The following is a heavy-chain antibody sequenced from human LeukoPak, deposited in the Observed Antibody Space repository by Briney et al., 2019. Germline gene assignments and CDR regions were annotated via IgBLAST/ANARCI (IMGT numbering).Heavy chain of an antibody. Sequence: GGSLRLSCAASGFTFRSYGMHWVRQAPGKGLEWVAVIWYDGSNKYYADSVKGRFTISRDNSKNTLYLQVNSLRAEDTAVYYCARDVLAAGATGTFDIWGQGTMVTVSS. D-gene: IGHD1-14*01. V-gene: IGHV3-33*01. CDR2: IWYDGSNK. J-gene: IGHJ3*02. CDR3: ARDVLAAGATGTFDI. CDR1: GFTFRSYG.